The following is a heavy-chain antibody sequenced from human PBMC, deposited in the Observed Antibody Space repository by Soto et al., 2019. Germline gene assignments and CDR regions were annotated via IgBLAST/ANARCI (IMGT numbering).Heavy chain of an antibody. CDR3: ATRFTIVVAPGVPFDY. D-gene: IGHD2-15*01. CDR2: INGGGGIT. V-gene: IGHV3-23*01. Sequence: GVPLRLSCVGSGLTFSSCAMSWVRQAPGKGPDWVASINGGGGITHYAHSVKGRFSISKDNPKNTLYLQMNSLRAEDTALYYCATRFTIVVAPGVPFDYWGPGTLVTVSS. CDR1: GLTFSSCA. J-gene: IGHJ4*02.